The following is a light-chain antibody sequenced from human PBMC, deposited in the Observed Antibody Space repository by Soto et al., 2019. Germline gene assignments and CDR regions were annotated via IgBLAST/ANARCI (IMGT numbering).Light chain of an antibody. CDR3: QQYGDSPLIT. J-gene: IGKJ5*01. CDR1: QSVSSN. V-gene: IGKV3-15*01. Sequence: EIVMPQSPASLSVSPGERATLSCRASQSVSSNLAWYQQKPGQAPRLLIYGASTRATGIPARFSGSGSGTEFTLTIARLEPEDFAVYYCQQYGDSPLITFGQGTRLEIK. CDR2: GAS.